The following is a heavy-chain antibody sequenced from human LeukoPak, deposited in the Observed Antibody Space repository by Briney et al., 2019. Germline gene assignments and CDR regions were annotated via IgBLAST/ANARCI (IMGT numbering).Heavy chain of an antibody. CDR3: ARDNWNYLSRWFDP. CDR1: GGSISSSGYY. Sequence: SETLSLTCTVSGGSISSSGYYWGWIRQPPGKGLEWIGSIYYSGGTYYNPSLKSRVTISVDTSKNQFSLKLSSVTAADTAVYYCARDNWNYLSRWFDPWGQGTLVTVSS. V-gene: IGHV4-39*07. D-gene: IGHD1-7*01. CDR2: IYYSGGT. J-gene: IGHJ5*02.